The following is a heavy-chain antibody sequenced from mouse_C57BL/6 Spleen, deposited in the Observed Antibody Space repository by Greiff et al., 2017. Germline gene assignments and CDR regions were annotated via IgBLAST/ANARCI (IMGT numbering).Heavy chain of an antibody. V-gene: IGHV3-6*01. CDR1: GYSITSGYY. CDR3: ARGGWLPHYYAMDY. D-gene: IGHD2-3*01. Sequence: VQLKESGPGLVKPSQSLSLTCSVTGYSITSGYYWNWIRQFPGNKLEWMGYISYDGSNNYNPSLKNRISITRDTSKNQFFLKLNSVTTEDTATYYCARGGWLPHYYAMDYWGQGTSVTVSS. CDR2: ISYDGSN. J-gene: IGHJ4*01.